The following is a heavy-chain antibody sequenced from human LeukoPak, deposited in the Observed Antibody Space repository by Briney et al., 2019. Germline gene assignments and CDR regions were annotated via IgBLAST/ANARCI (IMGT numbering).Heavy chain of an antibody. J-gene: IGHJ3*02. V-gene: IGHV4-59*01. CDR2: IYYSGST. D-gene: IGHD3-10*01. CDR1: GGSICIYY. Sequence: SETLSLTCTVSGGSICIYYWSWIRQPPGKGLEWIGYIYYSGSTNYNPSLKSRVTISVDTSKNQFSLKLSSVTAADTAVYYCARVVPSLGIGIWGQGTMVTVSS. CDR3: ARVVPSLGIGI.